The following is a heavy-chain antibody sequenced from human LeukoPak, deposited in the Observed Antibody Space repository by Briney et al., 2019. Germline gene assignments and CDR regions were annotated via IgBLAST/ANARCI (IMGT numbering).Heavy chain of an antibody. CDR1: GYTLTELS. Sequence: ASVKVSCKVSGYTLTELSMHWVRQAPGKGLEWMGGFDPEDGETICAQKFQGRVTMTEDTSTDTAYMELSSLRSEDTAVYYCATDRRQWLAPHTFDYWGQGTLVTVSS. V-gene: IGHV1-24*01. J-gene: IGHJ4*02. CDR3: ATDRRQWLAPHTFDY. CDR2: FDPEDGET. D-gene: IGHD6-19*01.